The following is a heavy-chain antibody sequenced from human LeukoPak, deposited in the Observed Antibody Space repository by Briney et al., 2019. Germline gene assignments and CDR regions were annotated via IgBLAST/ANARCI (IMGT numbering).Heavy chain of an antibody. CDR3: AREGGLYYYGSGSYSQEYYYGMDV. Sequence: SGTLSLTCAVSGGSISSSNWWSWVRQPPGKGLEWIGEIYHSGSTNYNPSLKSRVTISVDKSKNQFSLKLSSVTAADTAVYYCAREGGLYYYGSGSYSQEYYYGMDVWGQGTTVTVSS. CDR2: IYHSGST. D-gene: IGHD3-10*01. J-gene: IGHJ6*02. V-gene: IGHV4-4*02. CDR1: GGSISSSNW.